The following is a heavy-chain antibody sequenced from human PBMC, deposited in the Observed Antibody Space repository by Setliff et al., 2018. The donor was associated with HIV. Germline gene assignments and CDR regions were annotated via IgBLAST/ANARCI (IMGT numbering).Heavy chain of an antibody. J-gene: IGHJ3*02. V-gene: IGHV1-18*01. CDR2: ISGYNGNT. D-gene: IGHD6-13*01. Sequence: GASVKVSCKASGYTFTIYSINWVRQAPGQGLEWMESISGYNGNTNYAQKFQGRVTMTTDTSTSTAYMELRSLRSDDTAVYYCARGSSSIAAAYPDALDIWGQGTMVTVSS. CDR3: ARGSSSIAAAYPDALDI. CDR1: GYTFTIYS.